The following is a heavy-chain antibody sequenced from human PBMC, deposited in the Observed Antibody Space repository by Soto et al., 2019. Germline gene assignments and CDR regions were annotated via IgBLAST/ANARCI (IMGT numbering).Heavy chain of an antibody. CDR3: ARQGFGPLHGLVDV. D-gene: IGHD3-10*01. CDR2: VHHSWGS. V-gene: IGHV4-59*08. CDR1: GGPISSYY. Sequence: QVPLQESGPGLVKPSETMSLSCTVSGGPISSYYWSWFRQSPGKRMEWIGYVHHSWGSSYNPSLQSRVAISLDTSKSQFSLKVTSVTATDTAVYYCARQGFGPLHGLVDVWGQGTTVTVSS. J-gene: IGHJ6*02.